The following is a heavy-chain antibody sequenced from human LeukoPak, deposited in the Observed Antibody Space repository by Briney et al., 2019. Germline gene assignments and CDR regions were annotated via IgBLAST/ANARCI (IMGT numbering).Heavy chain of an antibody. D-gene: IGHD1-26*01. J-gene: IGHJ4*02. Sequence: GGSLRLSCAASGFTFSSYGMHWVRQAPGKGLEWVAVIWYDGSNKYYADSVKGRFTISRDNSKNTLYLQMNSLRAEDTAVHYCARQSYSGGPIDYWGQGTLVTVSS. CDR1: GFTFSSYG. V-gene: IGHV3-33*01. CDR2: IWYDGSNK. CDR3: ARQSYSGGPIDY.